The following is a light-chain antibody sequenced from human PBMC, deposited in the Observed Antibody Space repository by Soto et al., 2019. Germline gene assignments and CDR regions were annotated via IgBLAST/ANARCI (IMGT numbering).Light chain of an antibody. V-gene: IGLV1-40*01. J-gene: IGLJ2*01. CDR2: GNS. CDR3: QSYDSSLSGVV. Sequence: QSVLTQPPSVSGAPGQRVTISCTWSSANIGAGYDVHWYQQLPGTAPKLLIYGNSNRPSGVPDRFSGSKSGTSASLAITGLQAEDEADYYCQSYDSSLSGVVFGGGTKVTV. CDR1: SANIGAGYD.